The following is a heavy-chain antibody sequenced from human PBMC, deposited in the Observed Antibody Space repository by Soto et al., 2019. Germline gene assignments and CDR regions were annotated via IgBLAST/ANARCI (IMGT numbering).Heavy chain of an antibody. CDR2: ISGSGGST. J-gene: IGHJ4*02. D-gene: IGHD6-19*01. Sequence: GGSLRLSCAASGFTFSSYAMSWVRQAPGKGLEWVSAISGSGGSTYYADSVKGRFTISRDNSKNTLYLQMNSLRAEDTAVYYCAKGFYSSGRTTFDYWGQGTLVTVSA. CDR3: AKGFYSSGRTTFDY. CDR1: GFTFSSYA. V-gene: IGHV3-23*01.